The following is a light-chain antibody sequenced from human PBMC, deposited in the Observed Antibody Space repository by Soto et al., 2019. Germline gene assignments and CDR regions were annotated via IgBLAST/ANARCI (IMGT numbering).Light chain of an antibody. Sequence: QSALTQPPSVSAAPGQNVTIACSGTSSNIGNNYVSWYQHLPGTAPRILIYDNYKRPSGIPDRFSGFKSGTSATLGITGLQTGDEADYYCGTWDTSMRVFYGLGRGTKVTVL. J-gene: IGLJ1*01. CDR1: SSNIGNNY. CDR3: GTWDTSMRVFYG. CDR2: DNY. V-gene: IGLV1-51*01.